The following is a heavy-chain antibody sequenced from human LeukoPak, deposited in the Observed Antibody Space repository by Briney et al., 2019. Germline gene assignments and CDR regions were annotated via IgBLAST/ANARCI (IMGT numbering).Heavy chain of an antibody. V-gene: IGHV4-30-4*01. J-gene: IGHJ4*02. Sequence: PSETLSLTCTVSGGSISSGDYYWSWIRQPPGKGLEWIGYIYYSGSTYYNPSLKSRVTISVDTSKNQFSLKLSSVTAADTAVYYCASHATYYYDSSDYYEYWGQGTLVTVSS. CDR2: IYYSGST. CDR3: ASHATYYYDSSDYYEY. CDR1: GGSISSGDYY. D-gene: IGHD3-22*01.